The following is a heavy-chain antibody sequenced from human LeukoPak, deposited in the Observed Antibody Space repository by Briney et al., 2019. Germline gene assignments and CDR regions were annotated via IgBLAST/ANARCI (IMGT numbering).Heavy chain of an antibody. Sequence: ASVKVSCKASGGTFSSYAISWVRQVPGQGLEWMGGIIPIFGTAYYAQKFQGRVTITTDESTSTAYMELSSLRSEDTAVYYCARDRSGGYYYDSSGPRGGYFDLWGRGTLVTVSS. CDR2: IIPIFGTA. V-gene: IGHV1-69*05. CDR1: GGTFSSYA. D-gene: IGHD3-22*01. CDR3: ARDRSGGYYYDSSGPRGGYFDL. J-gene: IGHJ2*01.